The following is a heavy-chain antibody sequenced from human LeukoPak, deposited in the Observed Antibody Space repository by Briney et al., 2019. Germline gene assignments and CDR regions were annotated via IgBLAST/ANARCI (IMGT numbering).Heavy chain of an antibody. CDR1: GFTFSDYY. V-gene: IGHV3-11*04. CDR2: ISSSGSTI. Sequence: GGSLRLSCAASGFTFSDYYMSWIRQAPGQGLEWVSYISSSGSTIYYADSVKGRFTISSDNAKNSLYLQMNSLRAEDTAVYYCARDGEEYSSSYWDYWGPGTLVTVSS. CDR3: ARDGEEYSSSYWDY. J-gene: IGHJ4*02. D-gene: IGHD6-13*01.